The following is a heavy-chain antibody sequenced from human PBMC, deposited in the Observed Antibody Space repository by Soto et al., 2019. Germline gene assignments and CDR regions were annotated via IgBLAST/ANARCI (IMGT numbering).Heavy chain of an antibody. CDR3: AKDQGSSWYTGYFDY. J-gene: IGHJ4*02. CDR2: ISYDGSNK. D-gene: IGHD6-13*01. Sequence: QVQLVESGGGVVQPGRSLRLSCAASGFTFSSYGIHWVRQAPGKGLEWVTLISYDGSNKYYADSVKGRFTISRDNSKNTLYLQMNSLRAEDTAVYYCAKDQGSSWYTGYFDYWGQGTLVTVSS. V-gene: IGHV3-30*18. CDR1: GFTFSSYG.